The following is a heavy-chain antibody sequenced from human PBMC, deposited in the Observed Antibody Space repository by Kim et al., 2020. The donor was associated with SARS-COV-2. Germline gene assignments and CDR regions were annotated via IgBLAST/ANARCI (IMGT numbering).Heavy chain of an antibody. J-gene: IGHJ4*02. Sequence: SVKGRFTISRDNSKNTLYLQMNSLRAEDTAVYYCAKVGTKGYSYGKSFDYWGQGTLVTVSS. V-gene: IGHV3-30*02. D-gene: IGHD5-18*01. CDR3: AKVGTKGYSYGKSFDY.